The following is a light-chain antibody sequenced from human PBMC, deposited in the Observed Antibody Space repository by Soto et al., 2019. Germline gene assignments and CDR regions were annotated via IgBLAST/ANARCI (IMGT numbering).Light chain of an antibody. Sequence: DIQVTQSPXSLSASVGDRVTITCRTSQSITRYLNWYQQKPGKAPKLLIYSASTLQSGVPSRFSGSGSGTVFTLTISSLQPEDFATYYCQQSYSTPPLSFGGGTKVEIK. V-gene: IGKV1-39*01. CDR3: QQSYSTPPLS. CDR1: QSITRY. J-gene: IGKJ4*01. CDR2: SAS.